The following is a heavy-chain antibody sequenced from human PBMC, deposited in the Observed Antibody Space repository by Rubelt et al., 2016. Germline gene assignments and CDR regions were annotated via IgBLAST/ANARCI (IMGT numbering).Heavy chain of an antibody. V-gene: IGHV1-8*01. Sequence: QVQLVQSGAEVKKPGASVKVSCKASGYTFTNYDINWVRQATGQGLEWMGWMNADRGNTGYAPKFQGKVTMTRNTSISTAYMELSSLTSEDTAVYYCAVRGSSSSLCSWGQGILVTVSS. CDR3: AVRGSSSSLCS. D-gene: IGHD6-13*01. J-gene: IGHJ5*02. CDR2: MNADRGNT. CDR1: GYTFTNYD.